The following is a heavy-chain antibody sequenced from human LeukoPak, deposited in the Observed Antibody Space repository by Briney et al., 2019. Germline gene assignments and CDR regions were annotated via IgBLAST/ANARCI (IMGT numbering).Heavy chain of an antibody. CDR3: AKDRRSSSVQLFDY. V-gene: IGHV3-23*01. J-gene: IGHJ4*02. CDR2: ISGSGGST. CDR1: GFTFSSYA. Sequence: GGSLRLSCAASGFTFSSYAMSWVRQAPGKGREGVSAISGSGGSTYYADSVKGRFTISRDNSKNTLYLQMNSLRAEDTAVYYCAKDRRSSSVQLFDYWGQGTLVTVSS. D-gene: IGHD6-6*01.